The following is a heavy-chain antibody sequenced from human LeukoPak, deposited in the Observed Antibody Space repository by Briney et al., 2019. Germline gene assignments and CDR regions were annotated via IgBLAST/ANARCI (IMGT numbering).Heavy chain of an antibody. CDR3: TRVLNGDYGTFGY. D-gene: IGHD4-17*01. CDR2: IRSKAYGGTT. V-gene: IGHV3-49*04. J-gene: IGHJ4*02. Sequence: GGSLRLSCTASGFTFGDYAMSWVRQAPGKGLEWVGFIRSKAYGGTTEYAASVKGRFTISRDDSKSIAYLQMNSLKTEDTAVYYCTRVLNGDYGTFGYWGQGTLVTVSS. CDR1: GFTFGDYA.